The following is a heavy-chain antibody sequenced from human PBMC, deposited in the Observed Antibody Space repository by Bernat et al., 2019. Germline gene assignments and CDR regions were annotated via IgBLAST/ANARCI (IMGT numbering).Heavy chain of an antibody. Sequence: VAGKTFTSYGISWVRQAPGQGLEWMGWISAYNGNTNYAQKLQGRVTMTTDTSTSTAYMELRSLRSDDTAVYDCARAPRLFYYDSSGYYRFYYWGQ. J-gene: IGHJ4*02. V-gene: IGHV1-18*01. CDR2: ISAYNGNT. CDR1: GKTFTSYG. D-gene: IGHD3-22*01. CDR3: ARAPRLFYYDSSGYYRFYY.